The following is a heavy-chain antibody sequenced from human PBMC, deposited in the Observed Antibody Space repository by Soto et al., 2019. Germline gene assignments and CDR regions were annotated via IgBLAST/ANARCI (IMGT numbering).Heavy chain of an antibody. Sequence: GGSLRLYCADPGFPVSSNYMRAEREAPGKWLEWVSVIYSGGSTYYADSVKGRFTISRDNSKNTLYLQMNSLRAEDTAVYYCARDRVESGYPEYFQHWGQG. CDR1: GFPVSSNY. J-gene: IGHJ1*01. V-gene: IGHV3-53*01. D-gene: IGHD3-22*01. CDR3: ARDRVESGYPEYFQH. CDR2: IYSGGST.